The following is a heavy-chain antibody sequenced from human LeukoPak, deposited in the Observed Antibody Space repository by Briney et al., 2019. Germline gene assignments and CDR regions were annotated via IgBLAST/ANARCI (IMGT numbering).Heavy chain of an antibody. Sequence: GGSLRLSCAAPGFTFTDYYMSWYRQAPGKGLEWLSSISTSGSTMYYADSVKGRFTISRDNAKNSLYMQMNSLRAEDTAVYYCAKKKLTGGQGTLVTVSS. V-gene: IGHV3-11*01. CDR2: ISTSGSTM. D-gene: IGHD3-16*01. J-gene: IGHJ1*01. CDR1: GFTFTDYY. CDR3: AKKKLT.